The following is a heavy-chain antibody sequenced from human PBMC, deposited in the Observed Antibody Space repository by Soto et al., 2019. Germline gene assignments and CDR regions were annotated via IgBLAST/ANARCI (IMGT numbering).Heavy chain of an antibody. D-gene: IGHD1-26*01. CDR3: AKLGSGKALSHLIYFDY. CDR1: GFTFSSYA. Sequence: GGSLRLSCAASGFTFSSYAMSWVRQAPGKGLEWVSAISGSGGSTYYADSVKGRFTISRDNSKNTLYLQMNSLRAEDTAVYYCAKLGSGKALSHLIYFDYWGQGTLVTVSS. CDR2: ISGSGGST. J-gene: IGHJ4*02. V-gene: IGHV3-23*01.